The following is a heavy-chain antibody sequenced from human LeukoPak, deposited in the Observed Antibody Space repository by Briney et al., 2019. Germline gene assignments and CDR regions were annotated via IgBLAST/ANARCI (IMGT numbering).Heavy chain of an antibody. CDR1: GGSISNYY. CDR3: ARVSPIAAAGSSYYYAIDV. J-gene: IGHJ6*02. Sequence: SETLSLTCNVSGGSISNYYWTWIRQPAGRGLEWIGRIYSSGTTTYNPSLKSRVAMSVDTSRNQFSPKLSSVTAADTAVYYCARVSPIAAAGSSYYYAIDVWGQGTTVTVSS. D-gene: IGHD6-25*01. CDR2: IYSSGTT. V-gene: IGHV4-4*07.